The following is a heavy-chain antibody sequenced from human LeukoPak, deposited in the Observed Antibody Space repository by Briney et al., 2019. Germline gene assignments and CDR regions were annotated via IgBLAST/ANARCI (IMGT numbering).Heavy chain of an antibody. CDR2: ISGSGGST. Sequence: PGGSLRLSCAASGFTFSSYAMSWVRQAPGKGLEWVSAISGSGGSTYYADSVKGRFTISRDNSKNTLYLQMNSLRAEDTGVYYCAKSPSMIAVAGTVGFDYWGQGTLVTVSS. J-gene: IGHJ4*02. V-gene: IGHV3-23*01. CDR1: GFTFSSYA. CDR3: AKSPSMIAVAGTVGFDY. D-gene: IGHD6-19*01.